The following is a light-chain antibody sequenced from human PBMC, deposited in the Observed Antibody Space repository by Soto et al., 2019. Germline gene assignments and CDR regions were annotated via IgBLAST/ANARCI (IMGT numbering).Light chain of an antibody. CDR3: QQYESPPPFI. CDR2: SAS. CDR1: QSLSRGY. J-gene: IGKJ3*01. V-gene: IGKV3-20*01. Sequence: EIVLTQSPGTLSVSPGERATLSCRAPQSLSRGYLAWYQQKPGQAPRLLIYSASNRATGIPDRFIGSGSGTDFTLTISRVEPEDFAVYYCQQYESPPPFIIGPGTKVDFK.